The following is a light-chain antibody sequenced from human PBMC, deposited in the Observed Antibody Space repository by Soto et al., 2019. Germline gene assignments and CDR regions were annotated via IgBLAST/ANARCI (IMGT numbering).Light chain of an antibody. Sequence: EIVMTQSPATLSVSPGERATLSCRASQSVDSNLAWYQQKPGQGPRLLIFGASTRATGIPARFSGSGSGTDFTLTISSLQSEDFAVYYCQQYNYWPPWTFGQGTKVDI. CDR3: QQYNYWPPWT. CDR1: QSVDSN. V-gene: IGKV3D-15*01. CDR2: GAS. J-gene: IGKJ1*01.